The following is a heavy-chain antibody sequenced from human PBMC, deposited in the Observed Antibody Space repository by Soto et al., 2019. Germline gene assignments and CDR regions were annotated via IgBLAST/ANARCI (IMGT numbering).Heavy chain of an antibody. CDR3: VSLYSGY. D-gene: IGHD6-13*01. CDR2: ISTNGGST. J-gene: IGHJ4*02. Sequence: GGSLRLSCSASGITFSTYDMHWVRQAPGKGLEYVSGISTNGGSTYYADSVKGRFTISRDNSNNTLYLQMSSLRAEDTAVYYTVSLYSGYWGQGTPVTVSS. V-gene: IGHV3-64D*06. CDR1: GITFSTYD.